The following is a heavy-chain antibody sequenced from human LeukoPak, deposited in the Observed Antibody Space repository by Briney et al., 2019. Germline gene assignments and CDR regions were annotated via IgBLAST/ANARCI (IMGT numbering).Heavy chain of an antibody. D-gene: IGHD2-8*02. CDR3: ARDPPGDGGVTLDY. V-gene: IGHV3-11*05. Sequence: GGSLRLSCAASGFTFSDYYMNWIRQAPGKGLEWISYISSSSDYTTYADSVKGRFTISRDNPKNSLYLQMNSLRAEDSAVYYCARDPPGDGGVTLDYWGQGTLVTVSS. CDR1: GFTFSDYY. CDR2: ISSSSDYT. J-gene: IGHJ4*02.